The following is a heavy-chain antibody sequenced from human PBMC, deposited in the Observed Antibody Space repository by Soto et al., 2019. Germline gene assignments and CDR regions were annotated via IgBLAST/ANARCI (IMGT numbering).Heavy chain of an antibody. CDR2: INAGNGNT. CDR1: GYTFTSYA. J-gene: IGHJ4*02. CDR3: ARALHPYYDSSGYYYGYYFDY. D-gene: IGHD3-22*01. Sequence: GASVKVSCKASGYTFTSYAMHWLRQSPGQRLEWMGWINAGNGNTKYSQKFQGRVTITRDTSASTAYMELSSLRSEDTAVYYCARALHPYYDSSGYYYGYYFDYWGQGTLVTVSS. V-gene: IGHV1-3*01.